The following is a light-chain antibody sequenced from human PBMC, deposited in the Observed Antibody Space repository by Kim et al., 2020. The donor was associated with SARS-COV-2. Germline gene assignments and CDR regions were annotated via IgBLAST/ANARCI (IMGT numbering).Light chain of an antibody. CDR1: NHKSKS. CDR3: QVWDSSSVHRV. V-gene: IGLV3-21*04. CDR2: YDS. J-gene: IGLJ2*01. Sequence: APGKGANISSTGDNHKSKSVHWYQQKPGQAPVLVISYDSDRPSGIPERLSGSNSDNTATLTISEVEAGDEADYYCQVWDSSSVHRVFGGGTQLTVL.